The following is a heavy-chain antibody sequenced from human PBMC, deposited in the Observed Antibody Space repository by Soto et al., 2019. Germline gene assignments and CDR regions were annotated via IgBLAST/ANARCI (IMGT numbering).Heavy chain of an antibody. CDR1: GGSFSGYY. V-gene: IGHV4-34*01. Sequence: SETLSLTCAVYGGSFSGYYWSWIRQPPGKGLEWIGEINHSGSTNYNPSLKSRVTISVDTSKNQFSLKLSSVTAADTAVYYCARLEVSQYFDWLFLYYFDYWGQGTLVTVSS. J-gene: IGHJ4*02. CDR2: INHSGST. D-gene: IGHD3-9*01. CDR3: ARLEVSQYFDWLFLYYFDY.